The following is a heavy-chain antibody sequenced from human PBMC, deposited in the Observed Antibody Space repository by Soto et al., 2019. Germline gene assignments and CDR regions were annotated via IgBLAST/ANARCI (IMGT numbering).Heavy chain of an antibody. J-gene: IGHJ3*02. CDR2: ISAYNGNT. V-gene: IGHV1-18*01. Sequence: GASVKVCCKASVYTFTSYGISWVRQAPGQGLEWMGWISAYNGNTNYAQKLQGRVTMTTDTSTSTAYMELRSLRSDDTAMYYCARGRSYGPRSASDAFDIWGQGTMVTVSS. CDR1: VYTFTSYG. D-gene: IGHD5-18*01. CDR3: ARGRSYGPRSASDAFDI.